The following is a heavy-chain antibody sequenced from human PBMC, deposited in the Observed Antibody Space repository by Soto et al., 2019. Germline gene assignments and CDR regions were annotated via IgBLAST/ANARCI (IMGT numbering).Heavy chain of an antibody. Sequence: QLQLQESGSGLVMPSQTLSLTCAVSGDSISRGGDSWNWIRQPPGKGLEWIGYIYHSGNTYYNPSHKSRVTMSVDRSKNQFSLKLNSVTAADTAMYYCPKGDWNDVGWFDPWGQGTLVTVSS. CDR1: GDSISRGGDS. V-gene: IGHV4-30-2*01. CDR3: PKGDWNDVGWFDP. D-gene: IGHD1-1*01. CDR2: IYHSGNT. J-gene: IGHJ5*02.